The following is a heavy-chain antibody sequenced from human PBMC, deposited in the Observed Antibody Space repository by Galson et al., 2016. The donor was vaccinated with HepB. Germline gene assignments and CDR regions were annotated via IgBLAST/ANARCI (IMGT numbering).Heavy chain of an antibody. CDR2: ITSSSSYI. D-gene: IGHD3-16*02. CDR1: GFTFNTCN. CDR3: AKDRGDYIWGTYRYTFDAFDV. Sequence: SLRLSCAASGFTFNTCNMNWVRQTPGKGLELVSSITSSSSYIYYTDSVEGRFTISRDNAKNSLYLQMNSLRAEDTAIYYCAKDRGDYIWGTYRYTFDAFDVWGQGTMVAVSS. V-gene: IGHV3-21*01. J-gene: IGHJ3*01.